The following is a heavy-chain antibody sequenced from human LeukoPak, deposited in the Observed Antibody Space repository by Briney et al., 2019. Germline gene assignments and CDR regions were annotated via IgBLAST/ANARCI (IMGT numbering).Heavy chain of an antibody. CDR3: ARDLVSGSGSYYQGLDY. CDR2: ISYDGSNK. D-gene: IGHD3-10*01. Sequence: QPGRSLRLSCAASGFTFSSYAMHWVRQAPGKGLEWVAVISYDGSNKYYADSVKGRFTISRDNSKNTLYLQMNSLRAEDAAVYYCARDLVSGSGSYYQGLDYWGQGTLVTVSS. CDR1: GFTFSSYA. V-gene: IGHV3-30*04. J-gene: IGHJ4*02.